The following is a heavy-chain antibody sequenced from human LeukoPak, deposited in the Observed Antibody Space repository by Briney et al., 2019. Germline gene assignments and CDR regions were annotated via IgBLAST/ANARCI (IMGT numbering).Heavy chain of an antibody. CDR3: AKWDTYYDSSGYYFY. Sequence: GGSLRLSCAASGFTFSSYGMSWVRQAPGKGLEWVSAISGSGGSTYYADSVKGRFTISRDNSKNTLYLQMNSLRAEDTAVYYCAKWDTYYDSSGYYFYWGQGTLVTVSS. CDR1: GFTFSSYG. J-gene: IGHJ4*02. CDR2: ISGSGGST. V-gene: IGHV3-23*01. D-gene: IGHD3-22*01.